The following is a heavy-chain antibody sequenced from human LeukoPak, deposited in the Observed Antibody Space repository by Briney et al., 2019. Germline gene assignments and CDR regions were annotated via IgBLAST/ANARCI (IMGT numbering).Heavy chain of an antibody. D-gene: IGHD3/OR15-3a*01. CDR1: GFTFSSYW. CDR2: IKQDGSEK. Sequence: PGGSLRLSCAASGFTFSSYWMSWVRQAPGKGLEWVANIKQDGSEKYYVDSVKGRFTISRDNAKNSLYLQMNSLRAEDTAVYYCARGPGTGWYWYFDLWGRGTLVTVSS. CDR3: ARGPGTGWYWYFDL. J-gene: IGHJ2*01. V-gene: IGHV3-7*01.